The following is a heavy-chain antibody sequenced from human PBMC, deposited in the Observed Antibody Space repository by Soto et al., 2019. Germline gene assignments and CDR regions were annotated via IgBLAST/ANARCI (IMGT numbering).Heavy chain of an antibody. CDR1: GGSINSAGNS. Sequence: QLQLQESGSGLVKPSQTLSLTCVVSGGSINSAGNSWTWIRQPPGKGLEWIGYISHSDSTFYNPSLKSRVTISVDRSKNQFSLKLDSVTAADTAVYYCARRDTAYSYGCFDYWGQGTLVTVSS. J-gene: IGHJ4*02. V-gene: IGHV4-30-2*01. D-gene: IGHD5-18*01. CDR2: ISHSDST. CDR3: ARRDTAYSYGCFDY.